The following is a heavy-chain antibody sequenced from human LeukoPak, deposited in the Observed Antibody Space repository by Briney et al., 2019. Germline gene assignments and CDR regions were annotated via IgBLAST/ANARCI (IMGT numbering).Heavy chain of an antibody. Sequence: SETLSLTCTVSGGSISSSSYYWGWIRQPPGKGLEWIGSIYYSGSTYYNPSLKSRVTISVDTSKNQFSLKLSSVTAADTAVYYCARHRAIFGVVIPPLHYWGQGTLVTVSS. CDR2: IYYSGST. J-gene: IGHJ4*02. CDR1: GGSISSSSYY. D-gene: IGHD3-3*01. V-gene: IGHV4-39*01. CDR3: ARHRAIFGVVIPPLHY.